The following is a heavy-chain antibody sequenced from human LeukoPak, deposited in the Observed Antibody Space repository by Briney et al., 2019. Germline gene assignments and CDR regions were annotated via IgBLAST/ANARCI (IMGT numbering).Heavy chain of an antibody. J-gene: IGHJ6*02. CDR1: GDSVSSNSAA. Sequence: SQTLSLTCAISGDSVSSNSAAWNWIRQSPSRGLEWLGRTYYGSKWYNDYAVSVKSRITINPDTSKNQFSLQLNSVTPEDTAVYYCARDRGVGASYYYYGMDVWGQGTTVTVSS. CDR2: TYYGSKWYN. D-gene: IGHD1-26*01. V-gene: IGHV6-1*01. CDR3: ARDRGVGASYYYYGMDV.